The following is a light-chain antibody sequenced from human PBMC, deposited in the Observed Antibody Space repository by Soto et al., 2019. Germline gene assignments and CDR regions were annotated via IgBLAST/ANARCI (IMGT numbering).Light chain of an antibody. CDR1: SSNIGSNY. J-gene: IGLJ3*02. CDR3: GAWDDSLSGWV. Sequence: QSVLTQPPSASGTPGQRVTISCSGSSSNIGSNYVYWYQQLPGTAPRLLIYRNNEWPSGVPDRFSGSKSGTSASLAISGPRSEDEADYYCGAWDDSLSGWVYGGGTKLTVL. V-gene: IGLV1-47*01. CDR2: RNN.